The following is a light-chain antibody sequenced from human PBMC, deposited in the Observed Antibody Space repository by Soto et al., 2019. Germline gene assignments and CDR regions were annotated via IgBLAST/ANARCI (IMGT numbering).Light chain of an antibody. CDR1: QSVLYSSTNRNY. V-gene: IGKV4-1*01. J-gene: IGKJ4*01. Sequence: DIVMNQSPESLAVSLGERASINCSSSQSVLYSSTNRNYLTWYQQKPGHPPKLLIYWASTRESGVPDRFSGSGSGTDFTLTISSLQTEDVAVYYCQQFYTTPLTFGGGTKVDIK. CDR2: WAS. CDR3: QQFYTTPLT.